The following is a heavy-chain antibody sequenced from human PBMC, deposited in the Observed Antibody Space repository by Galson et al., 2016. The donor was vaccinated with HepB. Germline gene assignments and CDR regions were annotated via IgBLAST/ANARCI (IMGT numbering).Heavy chain of an antibody. J-gene: IGHJ4*02. V-gene: IGHV3-21*01. D-gene: IGHD6-25*01. CDR1: GASFSFYS. CDR3: ASLWQRGY. Sequence: SLRLSCAASGASFSFYSMNWVRQAPGKGLEWVSSITSSSSYIYYADSVKGRFTISRDNAKNSVYLQMNSLRAEDTAVYDCASLWQRGYWGQGILVTVSS. CDR2: ITSSSSYI.